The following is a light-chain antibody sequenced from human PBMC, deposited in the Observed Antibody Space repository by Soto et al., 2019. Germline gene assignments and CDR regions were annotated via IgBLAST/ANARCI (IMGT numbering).Light chain of an antibody. CDR2: GAS. CDR1: QSVSSN. CDR3: LQDINYPWT. V-gene: IGKV3-15*01. Sequence: EIVRTQSPATLSVSPGERATLSCRASQSVSSNLAWYQQKPDQAPRLLISGASTRATGIPARFSGSGSGTDFTLTISSLQPEDSATYYCLQDINYPWTSGQGTKVDIK. J-gene: IGKJ1*01.